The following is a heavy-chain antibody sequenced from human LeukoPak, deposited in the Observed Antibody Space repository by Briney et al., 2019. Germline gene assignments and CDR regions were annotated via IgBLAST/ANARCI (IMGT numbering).Heavy chain of an antibody. J-gene: IGHJ4*02. Sequence: GASVKVSCKASGGTFSSYAISWVRQAPGQGLEWMGRIIPILGIANYAQKFQGRVTITADKSTSTAYMELSSLRSEDTAVYYCAREQNDGSGSSVRGWGQGTLVTASS. CDR1: GGTFSSYA. V-gene: IGHV1-69*04. CDR3: AREQNDGSGSSVRG. CDR2: IIPILGIA. D-gene: IGHD3-10*01.